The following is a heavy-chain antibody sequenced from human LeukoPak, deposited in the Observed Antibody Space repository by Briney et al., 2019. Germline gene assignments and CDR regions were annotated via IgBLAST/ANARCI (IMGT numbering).Heavy chain of an antibody. D-gene: IGHD6-19*01. CDR2: ISSSSSTI. J-gene: IGHJ6*03. V-gene: IGHV3-48*01. CDR3: ARDYGSGWVNYYYYMDV. Sequence: GGSLRLSCAASGFTFSNYSMNWVRQAPGKGLEWVSSISSSSSTIYYADSVKGRFTISRDNAKNSLYLQMNSLRAEDTAVYYCARDYGSGWVNYYYYMDVWGKGTTVTVSS. CDR1: GFTFSNYS.